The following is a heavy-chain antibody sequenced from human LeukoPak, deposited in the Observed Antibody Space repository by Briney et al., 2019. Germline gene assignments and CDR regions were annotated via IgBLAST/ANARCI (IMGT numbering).Heavy chain of an antibody. CDR1: GGSFSGYY. CDR3: ARGDHQGHSRRFDY. D-gene: IGHD1-14*01. V-gene: IGHV4-34*01. J-gene: IGHJ4*02. CDR2: INHSGST. Sequence: SETLSLTCAVYGGSFSGYYWSWIRQPPGKGLEWIGEINHSGSTNYNPSLKSRVTISVDTSKNQFSLKLSSVTAADTAVYYCARGDHQGHSRRFDYWGQGTLVTVSS.